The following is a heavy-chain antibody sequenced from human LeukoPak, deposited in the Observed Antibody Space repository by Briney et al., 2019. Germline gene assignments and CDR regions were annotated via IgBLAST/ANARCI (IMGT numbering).Heavy chain of an antibody. Sequence: GGSLRLSCTASGFTVRSNYMSWVRQAPGKGLEWVGRIKSKTDGGTTDYAAPVKGRFTISRDDSKNTLYLQMNSLKTEDTAVYYCTTGITMVRGVIHLIDYWGQGTLVIVSS. CDR3: TTGITMVRGVIHLIDY. D-gene: IGHD3-10*01. CDR1: GFTVRSNY. V-gene: IGHV3-15*01. CDR2: IKSKTDGGTT. J-gene: IGHJ4*02.